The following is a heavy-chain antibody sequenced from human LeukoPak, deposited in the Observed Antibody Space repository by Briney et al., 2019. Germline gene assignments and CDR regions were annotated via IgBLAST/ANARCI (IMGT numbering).Heavy chain of an antibody. J-gene: IGHJ4*02. D-gene: IGHD3-22*01. CDR3: ARPDSSGYFD. Sequence: GGSLRLSCAATGFTFSSYSMNWVRQAPGKGLEWVSYISSSSSTIYYADSVKGRFTISRDNAKNSLYLQMNSLRAEDTAVYYCARPDSSGYFDWGQGTLVTVSS. CDR2: ISSSSSTI. V-gene: IGHV3-48*01. CDR1: GFTFSSYS.